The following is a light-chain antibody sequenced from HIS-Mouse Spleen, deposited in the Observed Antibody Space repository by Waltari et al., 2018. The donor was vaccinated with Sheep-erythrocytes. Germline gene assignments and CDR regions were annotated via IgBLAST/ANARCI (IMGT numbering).Light chain of an antibody. CDR2: DVS. Sequence: QSALTQPASVSGSPGQSITISCTGTSSDVGGYNYVSWYQQHPGKAPKLMIYDVSNRPSRVSNRFSGSKSGNTASLTISGLQAEDEADYYCSSSTSSSTWVFGGGTKLTVL. CDR1: SSDVGGYNY. J-gene: IGLJ3*02. V-gene: IGLV2-14*03. CDR3: SSSTSSSTWV.